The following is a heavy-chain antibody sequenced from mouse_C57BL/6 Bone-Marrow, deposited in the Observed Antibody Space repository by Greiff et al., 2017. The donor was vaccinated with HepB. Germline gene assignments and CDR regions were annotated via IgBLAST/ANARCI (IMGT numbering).Heavy chain of an antibody. CDR2: ISGGGGNT. V-gene: IGHV5-9*01. D-gene: IGHD3-2*02. CDR1: GFTFSSYT. J-gene: IGHJ4*01. Sequence: EVQLVESGGGLVKPGGSLKLSCAASGFTFSSYTMSWVRQTPEKRLEWVATISGGGGNTYYPDSVKGRFTISRDNAKNTLYLQMSRLRSEDTALYYCASQDSSGYYAMDYWGQGTSVTVSS. CDR3: ASQDSSGYYAMDY.